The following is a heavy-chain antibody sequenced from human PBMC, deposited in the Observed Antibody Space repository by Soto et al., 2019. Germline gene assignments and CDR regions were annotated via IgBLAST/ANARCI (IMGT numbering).Heavy chain of an antibody. Sequence: QVQLVESGGGVVQPERSLKLSWVASRFTFSDYGMHWFRQAPGKGLEWVAVIWHDGLKKDYVDSVKGRFTVSRDNSKNTLYLQMNSLRVEDTATYYCARDRGADAPIDFWGQGTLVTVSS. CDR1: RFTFSDYG. J-gene: IGHJ4*02. CDR2: IWHDGLKK. CDR3: ARDRGADAPIDF. V-gene: IGHV3-33*01.